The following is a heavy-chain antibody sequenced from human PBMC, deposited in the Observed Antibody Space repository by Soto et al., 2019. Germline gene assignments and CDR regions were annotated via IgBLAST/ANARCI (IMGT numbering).Heavy chain of an antibody. CDR2: IYHSGST. CDR3: ARGGHDIVVVPAAIVPPYYYYYGMDV. D-gene: IGHD2-2*01. V-gene: IGHV4-30-2*01. Sequence: SETLSLTCAVSGGSISSGGYSWSWIRQPPGKGLEWIGYIYHSGSTYYNPSLKSRVTISVDRSKNQFSLKLSSVTAADTAVYYCARGGHDIVVVPAAIVPPYYYYYGMDVWGQGTTVT. CDR1: GGSISSGGYS. J-gene: IGHJ6*02.